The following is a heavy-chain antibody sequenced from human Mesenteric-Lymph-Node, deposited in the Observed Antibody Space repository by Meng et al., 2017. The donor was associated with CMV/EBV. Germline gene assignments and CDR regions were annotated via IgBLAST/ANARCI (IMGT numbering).Heavy chain of an antibody. CDR1: GFSFSSYA. D-gene: IGHD1-7*01. J-gene: IGHJ4*02. CDR3: VKDMGLTGTGPFDY. Sequence: SLKISCAASGFSFSSYAMSWVRQAPGKGLEWVSVISWKSGSIGYADSVKGRFTISRDNAKNSLYLQMNSLRAEDTALYYCVKDMGLTGTGPFDYWGQGTLVTVSS. V-gene: IGHV3-9*01. CDR2: ISWKSGSI.